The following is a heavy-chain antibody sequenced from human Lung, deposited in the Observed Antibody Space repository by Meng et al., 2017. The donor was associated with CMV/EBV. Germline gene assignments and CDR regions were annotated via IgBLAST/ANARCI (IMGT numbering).Heavy chain of an antibody. CDR3: ARPPVSEDIVVVPADNY. D-gene: IGHD2-2*01. J-gene: IGHJ4*02. CDR2: INPNSGGT. CDR1: GYTFTGYY. V-gene: IGHV1-2*02. Sequence: ASVXVSRKASGYTFTGYYMHWVRQAPGQGLEWMGWINPNSGGTNYAQKFQGRVTMTRDTSISTAYMELSRLRSDDTAVYYCARPPVSEDIVVVPADNYWGQGXLVTVSS.